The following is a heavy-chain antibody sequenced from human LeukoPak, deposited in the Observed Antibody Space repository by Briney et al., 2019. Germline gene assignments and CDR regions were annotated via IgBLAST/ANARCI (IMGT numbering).Heavy chain of an antibody. CDR2: TRSKIYGGAP. CDR1: GFTFRDYG. D-gene: IGHD2/OR15-2a*01. Sequence: GGSLRLSCLTSGFTFRDYGLGWVRQAPGMGLEWVSFTRSKIYGGAPEYAASVRGRFSVSRDDSESVAYLQMDNLKSEDTGVYYCARGQTVPGAKYYFDFWSPGTLVTVSS. J-gene: IGHJ4*02. V-gene: IGHV3-49*04. CDR3: ARGQTVPGAKYYFDF.